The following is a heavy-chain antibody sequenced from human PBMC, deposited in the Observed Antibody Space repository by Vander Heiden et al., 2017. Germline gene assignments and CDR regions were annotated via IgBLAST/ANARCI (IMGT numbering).Heavy chain of an antibody. D-gene: IGHD3-16*02. J-gene: IGHJ4*02. CDR1: GGSISSYY. CDR3: ARAPTYVWGSYPKGYYFDY. Sequence: QVQLQESGPGLVKPSETLSLTCTVSGGSISSYYWSWIRQLPGKGLEWIGYIYYSGSTNYNPSLKSRVTISVDTSKNQFSLKLSSVTAADTAVYYCARAPTYVWGSYPKGYYFDYWGQGTLVTVSS. CDR2: IYYSGST. V-gene: IGHV4-59*01.